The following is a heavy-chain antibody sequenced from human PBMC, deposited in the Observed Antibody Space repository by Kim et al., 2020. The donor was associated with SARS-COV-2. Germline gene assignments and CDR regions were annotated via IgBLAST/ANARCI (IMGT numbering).Heavy chain of an antibody. Sequence: GGSLRLSCAASGFTFDDYGMSWVRQAPGKGLEWVSGINWNGGSTGYADSVKGRFTISRDNAKNSLYLQMNSLRAEDTALYYCARGSGWERHRFPPDYWGQGTLVTVSS. CDR2: INWNGGST. D-gene: IGHD1-26*01. J-gene: IGHJ4*02. CDR1: GFTFDDYG. CDR3: ARGSGWERHRFPPDY. V-gene: IGHV3-20*04.